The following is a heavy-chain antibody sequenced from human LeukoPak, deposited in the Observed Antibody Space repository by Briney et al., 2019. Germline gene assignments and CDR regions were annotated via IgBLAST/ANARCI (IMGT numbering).Heavy chain of an antibody. CDR2: ISSSGSTI. Sequence: GGPLTLSCAASGFTFSSYDMNWVRQAPGKGLEWVSYISSSGSTIYYADSVKGRVTISRDNAKNSLYLQMNSLRAEDTAMYYCARLPGGVVIDAGLYWGQGTLVTVSS. CDR1: GFTFSSYD. CDR3: ARLPGGVVIDAGLY. J-gene: IGHJ4*02. V-gene: IGHV3-48*01. D-gene: IGHD2-21*01.